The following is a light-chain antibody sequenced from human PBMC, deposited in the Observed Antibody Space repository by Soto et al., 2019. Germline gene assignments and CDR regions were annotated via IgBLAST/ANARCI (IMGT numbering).Light chain of an antibody. CDR1: QSVSSSY. J-gene: IGKJ4*01. CDR3: QQYNNWLS. Sequence: EIVLTQSPGTLSLSPGERATLSCRASQSVSSSYLAWYQQKPGQAPRLLIHGASTRATGIPARFSGSGSGTEFTLSISSLQSEDFAVYYCQQYNNWLSFGGGTKVDIK. CDR2: GAS. V-gene: IGKV3-15*01.